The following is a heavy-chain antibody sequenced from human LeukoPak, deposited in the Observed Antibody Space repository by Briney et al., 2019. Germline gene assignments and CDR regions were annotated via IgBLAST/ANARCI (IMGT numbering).Heavy chain of an antibody. V-gene: IGHV3-7*05. D-gene: IGHD3-22*01. CDR3: ARDDSTGYYYLDG. CDR2: IKEDGSEE. J-gene: IGHJ4*02. Sequence: GGSLRLSCAASGFTFSNYFMSWVRQAPGKGLEWVANIKEDGSEEYYVDSVKGRFTISRDNAKNSLYLEMNSLRAEDTAVYFCARDDSTGYYYLDGWGQGTLVTVSS. CDR1: GFTFSNYF.